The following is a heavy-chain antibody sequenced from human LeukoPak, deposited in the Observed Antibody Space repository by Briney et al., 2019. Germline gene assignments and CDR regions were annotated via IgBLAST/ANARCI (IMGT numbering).Heavy chain of an antibody. CDR1: GFTFNNAW. Sequence: PGGSLRLSCAASGFTFNNAWMSWVRQAPGKGLEWVARIKSKLDGGATHYAAPVQGRFSISRDDSENTLYLQMNSLNTEDTAVYYCTTGGRDGAFQFDSWGQGTLVTVSS. J-gene: IGHJ4*02. CDR3: TTGGRDGAFQFDS. D-gene: IGHD5-24*01. CDR2: IKSKLDGGAT. V-gene: IGHV3-15*01.